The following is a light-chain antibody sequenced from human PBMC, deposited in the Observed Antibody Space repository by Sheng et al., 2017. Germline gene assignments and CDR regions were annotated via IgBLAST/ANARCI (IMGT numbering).Light chain of an antibody. Sequence: SYVLTQSPSVSVAPGQTARITCGGDKIGEKXVHWYQQKSGQAPVLVVYEDSDRPSGIPERISGSNSGNTATLTISRVEVGDEADYYCQVWVYSTDHWVFGGGTETDRP. J-gene: IGLJ3*02. CDR3: QVWVYSTDHWV. V-gene: IGLV3-21*02. CDR1: KIGEKX. CDR2: EDS.